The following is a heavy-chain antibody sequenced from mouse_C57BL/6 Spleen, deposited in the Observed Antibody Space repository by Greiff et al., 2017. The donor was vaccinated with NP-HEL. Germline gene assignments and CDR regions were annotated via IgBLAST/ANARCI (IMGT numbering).Heavy chain of an antibody. V-gene: IGHV1-4*01. Sequence: VQLQQSGAELARPGASVKMSCKASGYTFTSYTMHWVKQRPGQGLEWIGYINPSSGSTKYNQKFKDKATLTADKSSSTAYMQLSSLTSEDSAVYYCAREGVTDYWGQGTTLTVSS. J-gene: IGHJ2*01. CDR2: INPSSGST. CDR3: AREGVTDY. CDR1: GYTFTSYT.